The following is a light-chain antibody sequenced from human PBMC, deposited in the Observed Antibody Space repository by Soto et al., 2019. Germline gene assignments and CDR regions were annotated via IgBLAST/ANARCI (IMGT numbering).Light chain of an antibody. CDR2: EVN. Sequence: ALTQPASVSGSPGQSITISCTGTSSDVGAYTSVSWYQHHPGKAPKVIIYEVNKRPSGISNRFSGSKSVNTASLTISGLQPDDEAHYYCSSYTSDNRDYVFGTGTKVTVL. J-gene: IGLJ1*01. V-gene: IGLV2-14*01. CDR3: SSYTSDNRDYV. CDR1: SSDVGAYTS.